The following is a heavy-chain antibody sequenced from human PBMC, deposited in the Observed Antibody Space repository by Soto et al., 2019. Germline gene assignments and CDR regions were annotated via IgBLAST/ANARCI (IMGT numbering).Heavy chain of an antibody. Sequence: GGSLRLSCAASGFTFSSYDMHWVRQATGKGLEWVSAIGTAGDTYYPGSVKGRFTISRENAKNSLYLQMNSLRAEDTAVYYCARGNHYDFWSGYYSMADYYGMDVWGQGTTVTVSS. J-gene: IGHJ6*02. CDR2: IGTAGDT. CDR1: GFTFSSYD. D-gene: IGHD3-3*01. V-gene: IGHV3-13*01. CDR3: ARGNHYDFWSGYYSMADYYGMDV.